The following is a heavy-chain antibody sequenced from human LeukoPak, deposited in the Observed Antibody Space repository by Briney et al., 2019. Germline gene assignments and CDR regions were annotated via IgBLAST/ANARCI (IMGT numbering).Heavy chain of an antibody. Sequence: GGSLRLSCAASGFTFSSYAMHWVRQAPGKGLEWVAVISYDGSNKYYADSVKGRFTISRDNSKNTLYLQMNSLRAEDTAVYYCARDGGSPVLRYFDWLPNYYYYGMDVWSQGTTVTVSS. CDR1: GFTFSSYA. J-gene: IGHJ6*02. V-gene: IGHV3-30-3*01. D-gene: IGHD3-9*01. CDR3: ARDGGSPVLRYFDWLPNYYYYGMDV. CDR2: ISYDGSNK.